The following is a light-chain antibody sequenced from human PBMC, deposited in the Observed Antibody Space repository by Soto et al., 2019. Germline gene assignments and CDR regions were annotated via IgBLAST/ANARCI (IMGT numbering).Light chain of an antibody. Sequence: DIQMTQSPSTLSASVGDRVTITCRASQSIGRWLAWYQEKPGKAPHLLIFDASALCRGVPSRFSGRGSGTEFSLTISSLQPEDSATYSCQQFDSYPWTFGQGTKVEIK. CDR1: QSIGRW. CDR2: DAS. J-gene: IGKJ1*01. CDR3: QQFDSYPWT. V-gene: IGKV1-5*01.